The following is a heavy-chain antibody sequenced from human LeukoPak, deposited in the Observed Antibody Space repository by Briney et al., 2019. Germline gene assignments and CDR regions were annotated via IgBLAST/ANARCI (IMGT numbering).Heavy chain of an antibody. CDR3: ARLIVGATYFDY. J-gene: IGHJ4*02. CDR1: GGSFSGYY. V-gene: IGHV4-34*01. CDR2: INHSGST. D-gene: IGHD1-26*01. Sequence: SGTLSLTCAVYGGSFSGYYWSWIRQPPGKGLEWIGEINHSGSTSYNPSLKSRVTISVDTSKNQFSLKLSSVTAADTAVYYCARLIVGATYFDYWGQGTLVTVAS.